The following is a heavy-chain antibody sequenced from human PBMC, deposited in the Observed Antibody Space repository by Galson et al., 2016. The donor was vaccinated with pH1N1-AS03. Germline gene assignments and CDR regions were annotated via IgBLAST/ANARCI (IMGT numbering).Heavy chain of an antibody. V-gene: IGHV3-7*01. J-gene: IGHJ4*02. D-gene: IGHD3-9*01. CDR1: GFTFSSRW. CDR3: LDWGNY. Sequence: SLRLSCAASGFTFSSRWMTWVRQAPGKGLEWVANIKEDGTEEHYVDSVKGRFTISRDNAKNSLYLQMNSLRVEDTAVYYCLDWGNYWGQGSLVTVSS. CDR2: IKEDGTEE.